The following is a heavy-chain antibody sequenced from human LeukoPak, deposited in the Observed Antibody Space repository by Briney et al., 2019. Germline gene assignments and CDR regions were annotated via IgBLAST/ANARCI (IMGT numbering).Heavy chain of an antibody. CDR2: ISSSSSTI. CDR1: GFTFSSYS. V-gene: IGHV3-48*01. CDR3: ARGSPRWGVVVPAATNWFDP. J-gene: IGHJ5*02. D-gene: IGHD2-2*01. Sequence: GGSLRLSCAASGFTFSSYSMNWVRQAPGKGLEWVSYISSSSSTIYYADSVKGRFTISRDNAKNSLYLQMNSLRAEDTAVYYCARGSPRWGVVVPAATNWFDPWGQGTLVTVSS.